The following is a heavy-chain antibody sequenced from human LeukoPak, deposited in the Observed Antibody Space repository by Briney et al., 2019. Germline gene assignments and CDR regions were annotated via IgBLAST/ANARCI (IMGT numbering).Heavy chain of an antibody. CDR1: GFDFTAYG. Sequence: GESLQISCKCSGFDFTAYGIAWVRQLPGKGLEWMGNIYPGGSNGRYSPSFQGQVTMSADKSINTVYLQWSSLKASDTAMYYCARHFHSAWFGFWGQGSLVTVSS. CDR3: ARHFHSAWFGF. D-gene: IGHD5-18*01. V-gene: IGHV5-51*01. CDR2: IYPGGSNG. J-gene: IGHJ4*02.